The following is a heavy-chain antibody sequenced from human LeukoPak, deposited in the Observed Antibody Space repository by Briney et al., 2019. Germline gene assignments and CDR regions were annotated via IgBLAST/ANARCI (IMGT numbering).Heavy chain of an antibody. J-gene: IGHJ4*02. CDR2: IRYDGSNK. CDR1: GFTFSNYA. Sequence: PGGSLRLSCAASGFTFSNYAMHWVRQAPGKGLEWVTFIRYDGSNKYYADSVKGRFTISRDNSKNTLYLQMNSLRAEDTAVYYCAKEKPSSWYHFDYWGQGTLVTVSS. V-gene: IGHV3-30*02. D-gene: IGHD6-13*01. CDR3: AKEKPSSWYHFDY.